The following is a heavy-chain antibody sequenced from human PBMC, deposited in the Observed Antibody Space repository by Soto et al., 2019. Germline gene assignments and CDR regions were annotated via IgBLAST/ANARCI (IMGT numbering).Heavy chain of an antibody. J-gene: IGHJ4*02. CDR2: MSYDGSDT. Sequence: QVQLVESGGGVVQPGRSLRLSCAASGFSFRSYAMHWVRQAPGKGLEWVAVMSYDGSDTDYADSVKGRFTISRDNSKNTLYLPMSSLRAEDTAVYYCARARLDTPALEYWGQGTLVTVSS. CDR1: GFSFRSYA. CDR3: ARARLDTPALEY. D-gene: IGHD2-2*01. V-gene: IGHV3-30-3*01.